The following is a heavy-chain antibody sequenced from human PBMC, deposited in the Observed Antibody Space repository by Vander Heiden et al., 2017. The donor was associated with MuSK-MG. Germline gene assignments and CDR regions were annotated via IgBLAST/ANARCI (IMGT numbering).Heavy chain of an antibody. CDR3: ARAYCSSTSCYGVVDY. Sequence: EVQLVESGGGLVQPGGSLRLSCAASGFTFRSYGMHWVRQAPGKGLVGVSRINSDGSSTSYADSVKGRFTISRDNAKNTLYLQMNSLRAEDTAVYYCARAYCSSTSCYGVVDYWGQGTLVTVSS. J-gene: IGHJ4*02. CDR1: GFTFRSYG. D-gene: IGHD2-2*01. CDR2: INSDGSST. V-gene: IGHV3-74*01.